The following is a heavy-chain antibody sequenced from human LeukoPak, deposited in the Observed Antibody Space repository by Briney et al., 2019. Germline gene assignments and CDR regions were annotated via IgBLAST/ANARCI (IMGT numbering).Heavy chain of an antibody. V-gene: IGHV3-21*01. Sequence: GGSLRLSCAASGFTFSSYWMSWVRQAPGKGLEWVSSISSISGYIYYGDSVKGRFTISRDNAKNSLSLQMNSLSVEDTAVYYCARYRSGSYFDYWGQGTLVTVSS. CDR1: GFTFSSYW. J-gene: IGHJ4*02. CDR2: ISSISGYI. CDR3: ARYRSGSYFDY. D-gene: IGHD3-10*01.